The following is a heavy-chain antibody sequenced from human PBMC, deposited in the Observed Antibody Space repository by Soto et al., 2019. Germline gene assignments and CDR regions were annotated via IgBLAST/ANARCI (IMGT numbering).Heavy chain of an antibody. V-gene: IGHV1-18*01. CDR3: ARDGPIYDILSARYFYGMDV. Sequence: ASVKVSCKASGYTFTSYGISWVRQAPGQGLEWMGWISAYNGNTNYAQKLQGRVTMTTDTSTSTAYMELRSLRSDDTAVYYCARDGPIYDILSARYFYGMDVWGQGTTVTVSS. D-gene: IGHD3-9*01. J-gene: IGHJ6*02. CDR1: GYTFTSYG. CDR2: ISAYNGNT.